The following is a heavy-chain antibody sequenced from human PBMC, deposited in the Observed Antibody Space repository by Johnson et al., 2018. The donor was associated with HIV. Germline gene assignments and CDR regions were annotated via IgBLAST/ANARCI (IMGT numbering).Heavy chain of an antibody. CDR2: IRYDGSNK. V-gene: IGHV3-30*02. CDR3: TRDKGSGWYVSAFDI. CDR1: AFTFSSYA. D-gene: IGHD6-19*01. Sequence: VQLVESGGGVVQPGGSLRLSCAASAFTFSSYAIHWVRQAPGKGLEWVAFIRYDGSNKYYADSVKGRFTISRDNSKNTLYLQMNSLKTEDTAVYYCTRDKGSGWYVSAFDIWGQGTMVSVSS. J-gene: IGHJ3*02.